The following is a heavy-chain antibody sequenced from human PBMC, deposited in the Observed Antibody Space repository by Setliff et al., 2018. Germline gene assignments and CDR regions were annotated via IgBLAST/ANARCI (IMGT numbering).Heavy chain of an antibody. CDR1: GFSLSTSGVG. J-gene: IGHJ6*03. D-gene: IGHD2-15*01. Sequence: SGPTLVNPTQTLTLTCTFSGFSLSTSGVGVGWIRQPPGQALEWLARIDWDDDKYYSTSLKTRLTISKDTSKNQVVLTMTNMDPVDTATYYCARAKLSYYYTDVWGKGTTVTVSS. CDR2: IDWDDDK. V-gene: IGHV2-70*11. CDR3: ARAKLSYYYTDV.